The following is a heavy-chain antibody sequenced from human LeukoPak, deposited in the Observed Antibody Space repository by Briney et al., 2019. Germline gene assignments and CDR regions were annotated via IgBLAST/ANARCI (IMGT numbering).Heavy chain of an antibody. CDR3: AKGGEQKTFRCGMDS. CDR2: ISNDGGIK. J-gene: IGHJ4*02. CDR1: GSTFSDYY. D-gene: IGHD1/OR15-1a*01. Sequence: GGSLRLSCAASGSTFSDYYMHWVRQAPGKGLEWVALISNDGGIKYYGASVRGRFTISRDNPENTLYLQMNSLRADDTAIYYCAKGGEQKTFRCGMDSWGQGTLVTVSS. V-gene: IGHV3-30*18.